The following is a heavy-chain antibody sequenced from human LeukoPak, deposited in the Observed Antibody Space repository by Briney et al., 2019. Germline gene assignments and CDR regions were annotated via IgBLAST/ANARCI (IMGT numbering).Heavy chain of an antibody. J-gene: IGHJ3*02. D-gene: IGHD4-23*01. Sequence: SETLSLTCTVSGGSISSSSYYWGWIRQPPGKGLEWIGSIYYSGSTYYNPSLKGRVTISVDTSRNQFSLKLSSVTAADTAVYYCASPRYYGGNVGAFDIWGQGTMVTVSS. CDR2: IYYSGST. CDR1: GGSISSSSYY. CDR3: ASPRYYGGNVGAFDI. V-gene: IGHV4-39*07.